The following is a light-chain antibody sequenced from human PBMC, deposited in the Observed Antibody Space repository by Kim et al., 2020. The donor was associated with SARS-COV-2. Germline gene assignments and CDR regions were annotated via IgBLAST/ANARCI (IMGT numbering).Light chain of an antibody. Sequence: SYELTQPPSVSVSPGQTASITCSGDKLGDKYAYWYQQKPGQSPVLVIYQDSKRPSGIPERFSGSNSGNTATLTISGTQAMDEADYYCQAWDGSTEVFGTGTKVTVL. J-gene: IGLJ1*01. CDR1: KLGDKY. CDR3: QAWDGSTEV. V-gene: IGLV3-1*01. CDR2: QDS.